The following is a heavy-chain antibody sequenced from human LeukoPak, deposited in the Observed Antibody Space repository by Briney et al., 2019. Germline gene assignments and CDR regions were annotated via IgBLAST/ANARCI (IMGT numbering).Heavy chain of an antibody. D-gene: IGHD5-18*01. V-gene: IGHV1-2*02. CDR2: INPNSGGT. CDR3: AREGYSYGKVYAYYGKAV. CDR1: GYTFTGYY. Sequence: ASVKVSCKASGYTFTGYYMHWVREAPGQGLEWMGWINPNSGGTNYAQKFQGRVTMTRDTSISTAYMELSSLRSADTAVYYCAREGYSYGKVYAYYGKAVWGQGTTITVSS. J-gene: IGHJ6*02.